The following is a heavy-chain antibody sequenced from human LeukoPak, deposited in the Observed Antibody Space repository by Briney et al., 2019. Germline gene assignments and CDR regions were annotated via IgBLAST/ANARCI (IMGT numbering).Heavy chain of an antibody. CDR1: GGTFSSYA. CDR3: ARGVTTRAKRSYYYMDV. CDR2: IIPIFGTA. Sequence: SVKVSCKASGGTFSSYAISWVRQAPGQGLEWMGGIIPIFGTANYAQKFQGRVTITTDESTSTAYMELSSLRSEDTAVYYCARGVTTRAKRSYYYMDVWGKGTTVTVSS. V-gene: IGHV1-69*05. J-gene: IGHJ6*03. D-gene: IGHD4-11*01.